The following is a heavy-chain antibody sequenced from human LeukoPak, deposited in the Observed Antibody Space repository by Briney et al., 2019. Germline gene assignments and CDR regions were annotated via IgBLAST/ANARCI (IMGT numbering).Heavy chain of an antibody. V-gene: IGHV4-4*02. CDR1: GDSISSRNW. J-gene: IGHJ4*02. Sequence: SETLSLTCAVSGDSISSRNWWNWVRQSPGKGLDWVGEISHGGITKYNPSLKNRVTISKDNSRNEFSLKLNSVTAADTAVYFCARSAGWWSLNYWGQGALVTVSA. CDR3: ARSAGWWSLNY. CDR2: ISHGGIT. D-gene: IGHD2-8*02.